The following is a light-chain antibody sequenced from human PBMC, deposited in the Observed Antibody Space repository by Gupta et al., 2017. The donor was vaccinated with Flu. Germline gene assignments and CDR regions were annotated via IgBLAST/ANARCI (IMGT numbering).Light chain of an antibody. CDR3: QSADTIGTMV. Sequence: YAMTQQPSVSVSQGQTARITCSGDALAKQYAYWYQQKPDQAPILIIYKDKGSPAGIHERFSASSAGTTVMVTIGGGQAEDEADYYCQSADTIGTMVFGGGTKMTV. J-gene: IGLJ2*01. CDR2: KDK. CDR1: ALAKQY. V-gene: IGLV3-25*02.